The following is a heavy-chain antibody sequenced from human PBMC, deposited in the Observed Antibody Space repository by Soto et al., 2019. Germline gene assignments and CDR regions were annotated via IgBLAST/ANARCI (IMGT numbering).Heavy chain of an antibody. CDR3: ARSIMITFGGVNGHFDY. J-gene: IGHJ4*02. V-gene: IGHV1-3*01. CDR1: GYTFTSYA. D-gene: IGHD3-16*01. Sequence: ASVKVSCKASGYTFTSYAMHWVRQAPGQRLEWMGWINAGNGNTKYSQKFQGKVTITRDTSACTAYMELSSVRSEDTAVYYCARSIMITFGGVNGHFDYWGQGTLVTVSS. CDR2: INAGNGNT.